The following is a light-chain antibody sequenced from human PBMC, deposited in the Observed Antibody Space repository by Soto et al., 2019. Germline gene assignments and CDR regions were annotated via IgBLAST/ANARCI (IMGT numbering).Light chain of an antibody. CDR2: GAS. CDR3: QQYNNWPLT. V-gene: IGKV3-15*01. J-gene: IGKJ4*01. CDR1: QSVSSSN. Sequence: PGERATLSCRASQSVSSSNFAWYQQKPAQAPRLLIYGASTRATGIPARSSGSASGTEFTLTISSLQSEDFAVYYCQQYNNWPLTSRRGTKVDIK.